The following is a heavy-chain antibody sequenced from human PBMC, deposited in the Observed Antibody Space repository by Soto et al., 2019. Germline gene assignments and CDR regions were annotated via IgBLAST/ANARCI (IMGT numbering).Heavy chain of an antibody. V-gene: IGHV4-39*01. J-gene: IGHJ4*02. CDR1: GGSISSSSYY. Sequence: SETLSLTCTVSGGSISSSSYYWGWIRQPPGKGLEWIGSIYYSGSTYYNPSLKSRVTISVDTSKNQFSLKLSSVTAADTAVYYCRVAATPYFDYRGQGTLVTVSS. CDR2: IYYSGST. D-gene: IGHD2-15*01. CDR3: RVAATPYFDY.